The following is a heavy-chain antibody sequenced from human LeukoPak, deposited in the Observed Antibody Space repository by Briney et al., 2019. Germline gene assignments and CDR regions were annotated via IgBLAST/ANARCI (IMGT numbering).Heavy chain of an antibody. J-gene: IGHJ4*02. CDR3: ARGGAFCSITTCHEFDH. CDR1: GYTFTGSY. D-gene: IGHD2-2*01. Sequence: ASVKVSCKTSGYTFTGSYLHWVRQVPGQELEWMGWTNPSTGGTKSAQQFEGRVTMTRDTSNTTGYLELRSLRLDDTATYYCARGGAFCSITTCHEFDHWGQGTLVIVSS. CDR2: TNPSTGGT. V-gene: IGHV1-2*02.